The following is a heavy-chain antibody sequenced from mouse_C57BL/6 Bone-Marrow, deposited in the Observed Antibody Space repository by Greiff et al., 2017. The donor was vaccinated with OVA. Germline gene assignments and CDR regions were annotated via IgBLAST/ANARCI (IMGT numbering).Heavy chain of an antibody. CDR3: ARPRAYYSNLYYFDY. J-gene: IGHJ2*01. Sequence: EVQLVESGGGLVKPGGSLKLSCAASGFTFSDYGMHWVRQAPEKGLEWVAYISSGSSTIYYADTVKGRFTISRDNAKNTLFLQMTSLRSEDTAMYYCARPRAYYSNLYYFDYWGQGTTLTVSS. D-gene: IGHD2-5*01. V-gene: IGHV5-17*01. CDR2: ISSGSSTI. CDR1: GFTFSDYG.